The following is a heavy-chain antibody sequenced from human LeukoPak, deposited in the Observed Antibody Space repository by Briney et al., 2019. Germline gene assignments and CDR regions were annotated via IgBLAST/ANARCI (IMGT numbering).Heavy chain of an antibody. CDR1: GGSFSGYY. CDR3: ARQALAYCGGDCSNFYYYYYYMDV. V-gene: IGHV4-34*01. D-gene: IGHD2-21*02. CDR2: INHSGST. Sequence: PSETLSLTCAVYGGSFSGYYWSWIRQPPGKGLEWIGEINHSGSTNYNPSLKSRVTISVDTSKNQFSLKLSSVTAADTAVYYCARQALAYCGGDCSNFYYYYYYMDVWGKGTTVTISS. J-gene: IGHJ6*03.